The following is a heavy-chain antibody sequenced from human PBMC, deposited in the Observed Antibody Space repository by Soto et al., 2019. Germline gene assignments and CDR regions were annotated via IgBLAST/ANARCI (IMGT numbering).Heavy chain of an antibody. CDR1: GGSISSGGYY. CDR2: IYYSGST. J-gene: IGHJ6*03. V-gene: IGHV4-31*03. D-gene: IGHD5-18*01. Sequence: QVQLQESGPGLVKPSQTLSLTCTVSGGSISSGGYYWSWIRQHPGKGLEWIGYIYYSGSTYYNPSLRSRVTISVDTSKNQFSLKLSSVTAADTAVYYCARYVKHKQLWGKGVYYYYYIDVWGKGTTVTVSS. CDR3: ARYVKHKQLWGKGVYYYYYIDV.